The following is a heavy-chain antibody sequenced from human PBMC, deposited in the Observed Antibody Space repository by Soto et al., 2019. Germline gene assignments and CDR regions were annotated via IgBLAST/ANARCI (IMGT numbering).Heavy chain of an antibody. J-gene: IGHJ6*02. CDR3: ARVDTAKYYYYYYGMDV. CDR2: ISYDGSNK. D-gene: IGHD5-18*01. Sequence: PGGSLRLSCAAYGFTFSSYAMPWVRQAPGKGVEWVAVISYDGSNKYYADSVKGRFTITRDNSKNTLYLQMNSLRAEDTAVYYCARVDTAKYYYYYYGMDVWGQGTTLTVSS. CDR1: GFTFSSYA. V-gene: IGHV3-30-3*01.